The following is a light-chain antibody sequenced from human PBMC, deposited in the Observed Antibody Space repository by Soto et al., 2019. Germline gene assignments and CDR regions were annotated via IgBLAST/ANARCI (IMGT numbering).Light chain of an antibody. CDR1: SSDIGGYNY. J-gene: IGLJ1*01. V-gene: IGLV2-11*01. CDR3: CSYAGSSSDV. CDR2: TVT. Sequence: QSVLTQPRSVSGSPGQSVTISCTGTSSDIGGYNYVSWYQQHPGKAPKLMIYTVTKRPSGVPDRFSGSKSDNTASLTISGLQADDEADYYCCSYAGSSSDVFGTGTQLTVL.